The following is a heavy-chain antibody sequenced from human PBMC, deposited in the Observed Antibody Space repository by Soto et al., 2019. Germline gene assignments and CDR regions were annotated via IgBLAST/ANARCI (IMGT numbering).Heavy chain of an antibody. J-gene: IGHJ6*02. CDR3: ATRNPVVVVPGAHYYGMDV. Sequence: PGGSLRLSCAASGFTFSSYAMSWVRQAPGKGLDWVSGISGSGGSTYYADSVKGRFTISRDNSKNTLYLQMNSLRAEDTAVYYCATRNPVVVVPGAHYYGMDVWGQGTTVTVSS. V-gene: IGHV3-23*01. D-gene: IGHD2-2*01. CDR1: GFTFSSYA. CDR2: ISGSGGST.